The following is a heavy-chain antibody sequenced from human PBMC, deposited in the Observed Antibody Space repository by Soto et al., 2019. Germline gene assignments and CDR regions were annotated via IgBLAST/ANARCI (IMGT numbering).Heavy chain of an antibody. CDR3: ARDLWNYDSSGYPYYFDY. V-gene: IGHV1-18*01. Sequence: QVQLVQSGAEVKKPGASVKVSCKASGYTFTSYGISWVRQAPGQGLEWMGWISAYNGNTNYAQKLQGRVTMTTDTSTRTAYMELRSLRSDDTAVYYCARDLWNYDSSGYPYYFDYWGQGTLVTVSS. CDR1: GYTFTSYG. CDR2: ISAYNGNT. D-gene: IGHD3-22*01. J-gene: IGHJ4*02.